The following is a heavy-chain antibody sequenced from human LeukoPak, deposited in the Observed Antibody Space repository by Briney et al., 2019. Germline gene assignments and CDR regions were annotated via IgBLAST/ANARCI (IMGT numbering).Heavy chain of an antibody. CDR2: IKAKIDGGTT. V-gene: IGHV3-15*07. CDR3: TTAVRATSGSRFDA. CDR1: GITFSDAW. J-gene: IGHJ5*02. D-gene: IGHD1-26*01. Sequence: GGSLRLSCEASGITFSDAWMSWVRQAPGEGLEWVGRIKAKIDGGTTDYGVPVKGRFTISRDDSKNTLYMQMNSLKIEDTAVYYCTTAVRATSGSRFDAWGQGTLVTVSP.